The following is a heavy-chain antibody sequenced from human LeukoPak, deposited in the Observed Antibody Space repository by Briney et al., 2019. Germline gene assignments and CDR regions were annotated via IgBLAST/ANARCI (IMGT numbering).Heavy chain of an antibody. CDR2: ISGSGDTT. V-gene: IGHV3-23*01. J-gene: IGHJ4*02. Sequence: GSLRLSCAASGFTFSSYGMHWVRQAPGKGLEWVSGISGSGDTTYYADSVKGRFTISRDNSKNTLYLQMNSLRAEDTAVYYCAKREGGLLWFGELFYPEYYFDYWGQGTLVTVSS. CDR1: GFTFSSYG. D-gene: IGHD3-10*01. CDR3: AKREGGLLWFGELFYPEYYFDY.